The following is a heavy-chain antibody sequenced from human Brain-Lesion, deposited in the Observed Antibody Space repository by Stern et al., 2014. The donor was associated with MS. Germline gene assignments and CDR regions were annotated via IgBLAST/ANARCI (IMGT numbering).Heavy chain of an antibody. CDR3: ARRGDSSSSGFDY. CDR1: GYRFTSNW. J-gene: IGHJ4*02. CDR2: FWPGDSYT. D-gene: IGHD6-6*01. Sequence: VQLVQSGAEVKKPGESLKISCKGSGYRFTSNWIGWVRQMPGTGLEWMGMFWPGDSYTRYSPSFQGQVTISADKSISTAYLQWSSLQASDTAMYYCARRGDSSSSGFDYWGQGTLVIVSS. V-gene: IGHV5-51*01.